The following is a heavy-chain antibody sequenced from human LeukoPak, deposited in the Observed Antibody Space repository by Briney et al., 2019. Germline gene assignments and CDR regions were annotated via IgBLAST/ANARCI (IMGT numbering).Heavy chain of an antibody. CDR3: AKGRGLVSPDDH. CDR1: GFTFSSHT. Sequence: GGSLRLSCAASGFTFSSHTMTWVRQAPGKGLEWVSAISNSGGSTYYADSVKGRFTISRDNSKNTLYLQMHSLKAEDTAVYYCAKGRGLVSPDDHWGQGTLVTVSS. V-gene: IGHV3-23*01. D-gene: IGHD3/OR15-3a*01. J-gene: IGHJ4*02. CDR2: ISNSGGST.